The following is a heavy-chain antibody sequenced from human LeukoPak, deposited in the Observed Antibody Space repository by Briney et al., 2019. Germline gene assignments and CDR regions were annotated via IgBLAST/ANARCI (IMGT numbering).Heavy chain of an antibody. D-gene: IGHD3-22*01. J-gene: IGHJ4*02. CDR2: IIPIFGTA. Sequence: SVKVSCKASGYTFTSYGISWVRQAPGQGLEWMGGIIPIFGTANYAQKFQGRVTITADESTSTAYMELSSLRSEDTAVYYCASLGRENYYDDYWGQGTLVTVSS. CDR1: GYTFTSYG. CDR3: ASLGRENYYDDY. V-gene: IGHV1-69*13.